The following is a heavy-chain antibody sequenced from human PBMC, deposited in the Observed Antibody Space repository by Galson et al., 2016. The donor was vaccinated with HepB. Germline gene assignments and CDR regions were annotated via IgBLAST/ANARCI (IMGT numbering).Heavy chain of an antibody. D-gene: IGHD3-22*01. CDR2: IYYSGDT. J-gene: IGHJ6*02. CDR1: TGAINGHY. Sequence: SETLSLTCSVSTGAINGHYWSWIRQPPGKGLEWIGYIYYSGDTSYNPSLESRVTMSVDTSNDQFSLRLTSVTAADTAVYYCARDYWVHDSRWRYYGMDVWGQGTTVIVSS. V-gene: IGHV4-59*11. CDR3: ARDYWVHDSRWRYYGMDV.